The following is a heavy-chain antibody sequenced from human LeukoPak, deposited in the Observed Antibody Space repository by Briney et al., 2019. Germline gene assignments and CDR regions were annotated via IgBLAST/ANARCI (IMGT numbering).Heavy chain of an antibody. Sequence: ASVKVSCKVCGYTLTELSMHWVRQAPGKGLEWMGGFDPEDGETIYAQKFQGRVTMTEDTSTDTAYMELSSLRSEDTAVYYCATDLGGSSPLDYWGQGTLVTVSS. J-gene: IGHJ4*02. CDR3: ATDLGGSSPLDY. D-gene: IGHD6-6*01. V-gene: IGHV1-24*01. CDR1: GYTLTELS. CDR2: FDPEDGET.